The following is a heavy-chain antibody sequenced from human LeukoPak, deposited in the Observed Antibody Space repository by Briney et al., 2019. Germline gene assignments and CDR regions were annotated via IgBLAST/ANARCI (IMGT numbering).Heavy chain of an antibody. V-gene: IGHV3-7*01. CDR1: GFTFSNNW. CDR2: IKYDGREK. J-gene: IGHJ4*02. Sequence: GGSLRLSCAASGFTFSNNWMFWVRQAPGKGQEWVANIKYDGREKYYVDSVRGRFTVSRDNAKNSLYLQMNSLRAEDTAVYYCAREPAYGSGSYPLDYWGQGTLVTVSS. D-gene: IGHD3-10*01. CDR3: AREPAYGSGSYPLDY.